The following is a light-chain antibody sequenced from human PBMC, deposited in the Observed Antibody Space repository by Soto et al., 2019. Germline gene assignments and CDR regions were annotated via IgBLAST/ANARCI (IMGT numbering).Light chain of an antibody. Sequence: QSALTQPASVSGSPGQSITISCTGTSSDFGAYNSVSWYQQHPGEAPKLLIYEVTSRPSGVSNRFSGSKSGNTASLAISGLQAEDEADYYCSSYTSSSTVVFGGGTKVTVL. J-gene: IGLJ2*01. CDR2: EVT. CDR3: SSYTSSSTVV. V-gene: IGLV2-14*01. CDR1: SSDFGAYNS.